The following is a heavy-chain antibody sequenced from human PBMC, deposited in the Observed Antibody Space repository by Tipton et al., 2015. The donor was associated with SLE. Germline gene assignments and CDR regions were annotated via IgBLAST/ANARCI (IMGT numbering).Heavy chain of an antibody. CDR1: GGSISSGIQF. CDR2: IHDSGST. V-gene: IGHV4-39*07. J-gene: IGHJ3*02. CDR3: SSLSRASSFDAFDI. Sequence: TLSLTCTVSGGSISSGIQFWDWIRQPPGKGLEWLGSIHDSGSTNYNPSLKSRVTISLDTSKSQVSLKLRSVTAADTAVYFCSSLSRASSFDAFDIWGQGTLVTVSS.